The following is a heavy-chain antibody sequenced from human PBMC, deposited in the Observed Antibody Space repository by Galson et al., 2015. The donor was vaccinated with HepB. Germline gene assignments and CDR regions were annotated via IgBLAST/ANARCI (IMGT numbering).Heavy chain of an antibody. J-gene: IGHJ6*02. V-gene: IGHV4-59*01. CDR2: IYYSGST. Sequence: LSLTCTVSGGSISSSFWSWIRQPPGKGLEWIGYIYYSGSTSYNPSLKSRVTISVDTSKNQFSLNLSSVTAADTALYYCASQTYYYSGMDVWGPGTTVTVSS. CDR1: GGSISSSF. CDR3: ASQTYYYSGMDV.